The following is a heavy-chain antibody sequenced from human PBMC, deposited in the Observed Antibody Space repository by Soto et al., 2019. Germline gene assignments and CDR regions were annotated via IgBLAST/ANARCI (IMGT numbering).Heavy chain of an antibody. CDR2: IDYTGSA. CDR3: ARPRAVVPAAADY. V-gene: IGHV4-39*01. Sequence: QLQLQESGPGLVKPSETLSLTCTVSGGSIRSSAYYWGWIRQPPGKGLEWIGSIDYTGSAYYNPSLQSRVTISVATSKNQFSLKLSSVTAADTAVYYCARPRAVVPAAADYWGQGTLVTVSS. J-gene: IGHJ4*02. D-gene: IGHD2-2*01. CDR1: GGSIRSSAYY.